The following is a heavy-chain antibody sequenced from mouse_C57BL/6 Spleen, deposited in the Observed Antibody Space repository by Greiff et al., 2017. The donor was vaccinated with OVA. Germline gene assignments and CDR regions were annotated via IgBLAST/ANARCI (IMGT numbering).Heavy chain of an antibody. V-gene: IGHV1-54*01. J-gene: IGHJ2*01. CDR1: GYAFTNYL. CDR2: INPGIGGT. Sequence: QVQLQQPGAELVRPGTSVKVSCKASGYAFTNYLIEWVKQRPGQGLEWIGVINPGIGGTNYNEKFKGKATLTADTSSSTAYMQLSILTSEDSAVDFCARWHDGYDYVDYWGQGTTLTVSS. D-gene: IGHD2-3*01. CDR3: ARWHDGYDYVDY.